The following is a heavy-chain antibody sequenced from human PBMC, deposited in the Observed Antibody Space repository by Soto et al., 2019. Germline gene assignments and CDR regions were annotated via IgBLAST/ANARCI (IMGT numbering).Heavy chain of an antibody. J-gene: IGHJ4*02. Sequence: ASVKVSRKASGYTFTSYGISWLRQAPGQGLEWMGWISAYNGNTNYAQKLQGRVTMTTDTSKSTAYMELRSLRSEETAVYYCEREIQLWSPVDYWGQGTLVTVSS. D-gene: IGHD5-18*01. CDR1: GYTFTSYG. CDR2: ISAYNGNT. V-gene: IGHV1-18*04. CDR3: EREIQLWSPVDY.